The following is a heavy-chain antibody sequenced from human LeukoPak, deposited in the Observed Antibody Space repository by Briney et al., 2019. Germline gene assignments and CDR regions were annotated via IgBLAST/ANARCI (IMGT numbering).Heavy chain of an antibody. CDR2: IHPTGGS. CDR3: ARLGSYHDF. J-gene: IGHJ4*02. CDR1: GASISHFY. D-gene: IGHD1-26*01. V-gene: IGHV4-4*09. Sequence: PSETLSLTCTVSGASISHFYWSWIRQTPEKGLEWMGHIHPTGGSTPYPSLRSRLTMSMDTSRNQLSLKLTSVTAADTAVCFCARLGSYHDFWGQGALVTVSS.